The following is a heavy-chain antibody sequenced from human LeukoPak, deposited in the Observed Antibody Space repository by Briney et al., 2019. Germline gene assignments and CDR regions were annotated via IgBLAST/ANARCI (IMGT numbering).Heavy chain of an antibody. J-gene: IGHJ4*02. V-gene: IGHV1-18*01. CDR3: ARAVLEGYSDGTDFAY. CDR2: ISAYNGST. CDR1: GYTFFSYG. D-gene: IGHD5-18*01. Sequence: GASVKVSCKASGYTFFSYGIIWGRQAPGHGLGWKGCISAYNGSTNYAQRRQGRVTMTTDTSTITAYVELRSLRPDDTAVYYCARAVLEGYSDGTDFAYWGQGTLVTVSS.